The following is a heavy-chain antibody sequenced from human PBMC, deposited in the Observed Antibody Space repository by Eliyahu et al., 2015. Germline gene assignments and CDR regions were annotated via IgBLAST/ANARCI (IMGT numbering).Heavy chain of an antibody. CDR1: GYTFTYNA. V-gene: IGHV1-3*01. Sequence: QVQLVQSGAEVKKPGASVKVSCKASGYTFTYNAVHWVRQAPGQRLEWMGWINGDNGNTKYSQHFQGRLTFSRDTSASTAYMELSNLRSEDTAVYFCARDYYDMFSGYGYFDQWGQGTLVTVST. J-gene: IGHJ4*02. CDR3: ARDYYDMFSGYGYFDQ. D-gene: IGHD3-9*01. CDR2: INGDNGNT.